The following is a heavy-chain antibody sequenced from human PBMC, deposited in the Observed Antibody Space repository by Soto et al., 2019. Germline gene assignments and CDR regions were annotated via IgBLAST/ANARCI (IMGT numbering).Heavy chain of an antibody. CDR2: IYSGGST. CDR3: AAYSHKGY. D-gene: IGHD3-16*01. CDR1: GFTVGDNY. V-gene: IGHV3-66*01. J-gene: IGHJ4*02. Sequence: GGSLRLSCAASGFTVGDNYMSWVRQAPGKGLEWVSLIYSGGSTYYADSVKGRFTISRDSSKNTLFLQMDSLRAEDTAMYYCAAYSHKGYWGQGTLVTVSS.